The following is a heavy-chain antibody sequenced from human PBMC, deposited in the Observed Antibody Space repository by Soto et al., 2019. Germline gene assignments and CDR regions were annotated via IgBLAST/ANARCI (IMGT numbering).Heavy chain of an antibody. J-gene: IGHJ4*02. Sequence: QVQLRESGPGLVRPSETLSLNCSVAGGAVAGYYWSWIRQSPGKGLEWIGYIYDSGTTTYNAALKSRVTISADTSKNSFSLNLRSVTAADTAVYYCARRNVGEDGYFFDFWGQGLLVTVSS. CDR1: GGAVAGYY. D-gene: IGHD2-21*01. CDR2: IYDSGTT. CDR3: ARRNVGEDGYFFDF. V-gene: IGHV4-59*08.